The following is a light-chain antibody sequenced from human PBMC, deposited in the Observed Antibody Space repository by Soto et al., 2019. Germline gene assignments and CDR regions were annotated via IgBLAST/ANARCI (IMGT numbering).Light chain of an antibody. CDR1: SSDIGYVY. CDR3: GAWDDNLSVLF. V-gene: IGLV1-51*01. Sequence: QSVLTQPHSVSAAPGQKVTISCSGSSSDIGYVYVSWYQQVPGAGPKLLIYDNDKRPSGISARFSGSNFGTSATLDITGLQTGDEADYYCGAWDDNLSVLFFGGGTELTVL. J-gene: IGLJ2*01. CDR2: DND.